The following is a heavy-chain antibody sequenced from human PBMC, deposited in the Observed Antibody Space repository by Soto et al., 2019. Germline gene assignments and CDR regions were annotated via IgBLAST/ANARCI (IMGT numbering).Heavy chain of an antibody. Sequence: SETLSLTCAVYGGSLSGYYWSWIRQPPGKGLEWIGEINYSGSTNHNPSLKSRVTISVDTSQNQFSLKVSSVTAADTAVYYCARGRKPYNWFDPWGQGTLVTVSS. J-gene: IGHJ5*02. V-gene: IGHV4-34*01. CDR3: ARGRKPYNWFDP. CDR1: GGSLSGYY. CDR2: INYSGST.